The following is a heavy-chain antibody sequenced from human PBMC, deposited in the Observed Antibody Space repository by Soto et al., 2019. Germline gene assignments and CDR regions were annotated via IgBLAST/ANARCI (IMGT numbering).Heavy chain of an antibody. V-gene: IGHV3-9*01. D-gene: IGHD2-15*01. J-gene: IGHJ4*02. CDR3: AKDLGYCSGGSCYSGVY. CDR1: GFTFDDYA. CDR2: ISWNSGSI. Sequence: EVQLVESGGGLVQPGRSLRLSCAASGFTFDDYAMHWVRQAPGKGLEWVSGISWNSGSIGYADSVKGRFTISRDNAKNSLYLQMNRLRAEDTALYYCAKDLGYCSGGSCYSGVYWGQGTLVTVSS.